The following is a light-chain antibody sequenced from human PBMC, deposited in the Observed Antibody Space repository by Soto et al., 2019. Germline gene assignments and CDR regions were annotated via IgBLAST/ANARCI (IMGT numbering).Light chain of an antibody. J-gene: IGKJ1*01. CDR1: LSLPSRS. Sequence: EVVLTQSPGTLSLSPGDRATLSCRASLSLPSRSLAWYQQRPGQAPRVLISAASTRAADIPDRFSGSGSGTDFTLTINRLEPEDFAVYYCQQYDCSPRTFGQGTKVDIK. CDR2: AAS. CDR3: QQYDCSPRT. V-gene: IGKV3-20*01.